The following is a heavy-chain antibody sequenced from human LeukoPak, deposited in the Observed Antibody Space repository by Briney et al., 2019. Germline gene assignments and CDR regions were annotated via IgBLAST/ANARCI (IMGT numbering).Heavy chain of an antibody. D-gene: IGHD6-6*01. Sequence: PGGSLRLSCAASGFTFSSYGMNWVRQAPGKGLEWVSYISSSSSTIYYADSVKGRFTISRDNAKNSLYLQMNSLRAEDTAVYYCASGYSSSADDYWGQGTLVTVSS. CDR1: GFTFSSYG. CDR2: ISSSSSTI. CDR3: ASGYSSSADDY. V-gene: IGHV3-48*04. J-gene: IGHJ4*02.